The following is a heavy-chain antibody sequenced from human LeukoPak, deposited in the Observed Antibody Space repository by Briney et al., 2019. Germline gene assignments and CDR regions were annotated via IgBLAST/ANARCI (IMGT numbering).Heavy chain of an antibody. V-gene: IGHV1-46*03. CDR1: GYTFTSHY. CDR3: ARTSYLRSAFDI. CDR2: INPNGGNT. Sequence: ASVKVSCKASGYTFTSHYMHWVRQAPGQGLEWMGLINPNGGNTNYTQKFQGRVTMTRDTSTSTVYMELSSLRSEDTAVYYCARTSYLRSAFDIWGQGTMVTVSS. J-gene: IGHJ3*02.